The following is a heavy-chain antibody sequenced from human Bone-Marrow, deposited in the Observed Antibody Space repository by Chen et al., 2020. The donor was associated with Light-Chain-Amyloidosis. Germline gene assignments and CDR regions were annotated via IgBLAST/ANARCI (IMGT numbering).Heavy chain of an antibody. D-gene: IGHD3-10*01. V-gene: IGHV3-30*18. CDR3: AKDLNFGSGTFYSGYYFDY. Sequence: QVSLVESGGGVVQPGGSLRLSCVASGFTFSNYGMHWVRQAPGKGLEWVAVIPYDGNNKHYADSVQGRFTISRENSENTLYQQMSSLRAEDSAVYYCAKDLNFGSGTFYSGYYFDYWGQGTLVTVSS. CDR2: IPYDGNNK. J-gene: IGHJ4*02. CDR1: GFTFSNYG.